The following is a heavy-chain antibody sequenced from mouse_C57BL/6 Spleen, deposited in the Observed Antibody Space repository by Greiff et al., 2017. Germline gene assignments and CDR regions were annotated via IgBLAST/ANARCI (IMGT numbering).Heavy chain of an antibody. V-gene: IGHV5-4*01. D-gene: IGHD1-1*01. CDR2: ISDGGSYT. CDR3: AREDYYGSSSPFAY. CDR1: GFTFSSYA. J-gene: IGHJ3*01. Sequence: EVKLVESGGGLVKPGGSLKLSCAASGFTFSSYAMSWVRQTPEKRLEWVATISDGGSYTYYPDNVKGRFTISRDNAKNNLYLQMSHLKSEDTAMYYCAREDYYGSSSPFAYWGQGTLVTVSA.